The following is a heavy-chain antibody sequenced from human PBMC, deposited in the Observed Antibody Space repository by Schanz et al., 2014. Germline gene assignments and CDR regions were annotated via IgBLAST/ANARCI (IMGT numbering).Heavy chain of an antibody. CDR1: GYTFTEYT. Sequence: QVQLVQSGAEVKKPGASVKVSCKTSGYTFTEYTMYWLRQAPGQGLEWMGKIIPVLNIATYAQRFQGRVSITADTSTNTAYMELSSLTSEDTAVHYCARGRGFYDYWGQGTLVTVSS. CDR2: IIPVLNIA. J-gene: IGHJ4*02. V-gene: IGHV1-69*02. CDR3: ARGRGFYDY. D-gene: IGHD3-10*01.